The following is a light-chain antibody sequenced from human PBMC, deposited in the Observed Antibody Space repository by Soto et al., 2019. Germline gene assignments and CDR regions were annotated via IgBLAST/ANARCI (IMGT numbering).Light chain of an antibody. CDR3: HQYNNWPPLT. J-gene: IGKJ4*01. V-gene: IGKV3-15*01. CDR1: QSVSSN. Sequence: EIVMTQSPATLSVSPGERATLSCRASQSVSSNLAWYQQKPGQAPRLLIYGASTRPTGIPARLSGSGSGTQFTITISSLQSEDFAVYYCHQYNNWPPLTFGGGTKVEIK. CDR2: GAS.